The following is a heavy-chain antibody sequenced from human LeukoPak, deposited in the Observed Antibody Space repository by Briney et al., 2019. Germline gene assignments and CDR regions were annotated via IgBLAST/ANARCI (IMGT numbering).Heavy chain of an antibody. CDR3: ARSRYGSGSYSYPDY. V-gene: IGHV4-31*03. J-gene: IGHJ4*02. Sequence: SQTLSLTCTVSGGSISSGGYYWSWIRQHPGKGLEWIGYIYYSGSTYYNPSLKSRVTISVDTSKNQFSLKLSSVTAADRAVYYCARSRYGSGSYSYPDYWGQGTLVTVSS. CDR2: IYYSGST. CDR1: GGSISSGGYY. D-gene: IGHD3-10*01.